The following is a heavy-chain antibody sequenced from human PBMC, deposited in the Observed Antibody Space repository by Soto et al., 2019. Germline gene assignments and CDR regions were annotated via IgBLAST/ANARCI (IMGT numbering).Heavy chain of an antibody. CDR1: GFTFSTYS. Sequence: EVQLVESGGGLVKPGGSLRLCCAASGFTFSTYSMNWVRQAPGKGLEWVSSISSSSGYIYYADSVKGRFTISRDDAKNSLSLQMNSLRAEDTAVYYCARVRSYSYGQGYGMDVWGQGTTVTVSS. J-gene: IGHJ6*02. CDR3: ARVRSYSYGQGYGMDV. CDR2: ISSSSGYI. V-gene: IGHV3-21*01. D-gene: IGHD5-18*01.